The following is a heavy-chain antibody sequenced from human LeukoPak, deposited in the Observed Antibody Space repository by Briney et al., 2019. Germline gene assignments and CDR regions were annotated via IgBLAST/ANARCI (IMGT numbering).Heavy chain of an antibody. V-gene: IGHV3-23*01. CDR3: AKEQRIRHCSEGVCMEGYYFDY. Sequence: GGSLRLSCTGSGFNFNMFAMNWVRQGPGQGLEWVSGLSRGGSTTNYADSAKGRFTISRDKSKNMVFLQMNSLRPEDTAVYYCAKEQRIRHCSEGVCMEGYYFDYWGQGTLVTVSS. CDR2: LSRGGSTT. J-gene: IGHJ4*02. CDR1: GFNFNMFA. D-gene: IGHD2-8*01.